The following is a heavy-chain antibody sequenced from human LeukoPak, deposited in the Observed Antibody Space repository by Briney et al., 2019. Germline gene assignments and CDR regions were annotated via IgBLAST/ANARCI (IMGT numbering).Heavy chain of an antibody. V-gene: IGHV3-30*03. J-gene: IGHJ4*02. D-gene: IGHD1-26*01. CDR1: GFTFSSYG. CDR3: ARATGYSGSSW. CDR2: ISYDGSNK. Sequence: GGSLRLSCTASGFTFSSYGMHRVRQAPGKGLEWVAVISYDGSNKYYADSVKGRFTISRDNSKNTLYLQMNSLRAEDTAVYYCARATGYSGSSWWGQGTLVTVSS.